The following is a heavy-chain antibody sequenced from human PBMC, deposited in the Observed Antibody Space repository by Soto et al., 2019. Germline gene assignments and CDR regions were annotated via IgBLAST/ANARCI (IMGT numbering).Heavy chain of an antibody. J-gene: IGHJ3*02. CDR3: AQRQLHYYDRSCYDAFDI. D-gene: IGHD3-22*01. CDR1: GFSFSISGVG. Sequence: SGPTLVNPTHTLTLTCTFSGFSFSISGVGVGWIRRPPGKALEWLALIYWDDDKRYSPSLKSRLTITKDTSKNQVVLTMTNMNPADTATYSCAQRQLHYYDRSCYDAFDIWGQGTMVTISS. CDR2: IYWDDDK. V-gene: IGHV2-5*02.